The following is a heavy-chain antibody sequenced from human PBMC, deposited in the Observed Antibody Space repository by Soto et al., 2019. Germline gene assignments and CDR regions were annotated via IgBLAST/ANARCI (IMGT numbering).Heavy chain of an antibody. D-gene: IGHD3-10*01. J-gene: IGHJ4*02. V-gene: IGHV1-69*01. CDR2: IIPIFGTA. CDR3: ARDSGRNHYGSGSYYNVDY. Sequence: QVQLVQSGAEVKKPGSSVKVSCKASGGTFSRYAISWVRQAPGQGLEWMGGIIPIFGTANYAQKFQGRITITADESSSTAYMELSSLRSEDTAVYYCARDSGRNHYGSGSYYNVDYWGQGTLVTVSS. CDR1: GGTFSRYA.